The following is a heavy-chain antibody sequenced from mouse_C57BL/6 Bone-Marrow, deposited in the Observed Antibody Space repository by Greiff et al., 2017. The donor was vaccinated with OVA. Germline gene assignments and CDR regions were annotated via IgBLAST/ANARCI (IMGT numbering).Heavy chain of an antibody. CDR1: GYSFTDYD. CDR2: INPNYGTI. Sequence: VQLQQSGPELVKPGASVKISCKASGYSFTDYDMNWVKQSNGKSLEWIGLINPNYGTISYNQKFKGKVTFTVDQSSSTAYVQLNSLASEHSAVYYCAKGIMTTPYYVDCGSQGTALAVSA. D-gene: IGHD1-1*01. CDR3: AKGIMTTPYYVDC. J-gene: IGHJ2*01. V-gene: IGHV1-39*01.